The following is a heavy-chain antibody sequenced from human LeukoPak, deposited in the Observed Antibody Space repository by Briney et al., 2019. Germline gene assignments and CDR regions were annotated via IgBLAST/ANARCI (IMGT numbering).Heavy chain of an antibody. J-gene: IGHJ4*02. D-gene: IGHD2-2*01. CDR1: GGSFSGFY. V-gene: IGHV4-34*01. CDR2: INHSGGT. Sequence: PETLSLTCAVYGGSFSGFYWSWIRQPPGKGLEWTGEINHSGGTNYNPSLKSRVTISVDTSKNQFSLKLSSVTAADTAVYYCARGGRVVIPAARRNYFDYWGQGTLVTVSS. CDR3: ARGGRVVIPAARRNYFDY.